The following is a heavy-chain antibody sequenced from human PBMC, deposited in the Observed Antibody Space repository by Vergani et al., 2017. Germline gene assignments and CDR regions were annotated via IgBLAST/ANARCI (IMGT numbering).Heavy chain of an antibody. J-gene: IGHJ6*03. CDR2: IYYSGST. CDR3: AREKGQLVPFEYYYMDV. CDR1: GGSISSSSYY. V-gene: IGHV4-39*07. Sequence: QLQLQESGPGLVKPSETLSLTCTVSGGSISSSSYYWGWIRQPPGKGLEWIGYIYYSGSTYYNPSLKSRVTISVDTSKNQFSLKLSSVTAADTAVYYCAREKGQLVPFEYYYMDVWGKGTTVTVSS. D-gene: IGHD6-6*01.